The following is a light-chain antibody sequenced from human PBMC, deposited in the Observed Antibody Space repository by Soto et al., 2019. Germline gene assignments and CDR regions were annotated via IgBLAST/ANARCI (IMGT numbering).Light chain of an antibody. Sequence: EIVMTQSPATLSVSPGERATLSCRASQTISSNLAWYQQKPGQAPRLLIYGASTRATGIPARFSGSGSGTEFTLTISSRQCEDFAVYYCQQYSNWPPWTFGQGTKVEIK. V-gene: IGKV3-15*01. CDR3: QQYSNWPPWT. CDR2: GAS. CDR1: QTISSN. J-gene: IGKJ1*01.